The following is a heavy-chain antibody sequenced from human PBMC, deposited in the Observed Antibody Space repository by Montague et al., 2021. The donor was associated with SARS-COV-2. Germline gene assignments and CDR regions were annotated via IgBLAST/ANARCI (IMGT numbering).Heavy chain of an antibody. CDR2: IYYSGTT. CDR1: GGSISSSSYY. D-gene: IGHD3-16*01. V-gene: IGHV4-39*02. CDR3: ARDDAYDWYFDL. Sequence: SETLSLTCTVSGGSISSSSYYWGWIRQPPGKGLEWIGSIYYSGTTFYNPSLKSRVTMSVDTSKNQFSLRLSSVTAADTAVFYCARDDAYDWYFDLWGRGTLVTVSS. J-gene: IGHJ2*01.